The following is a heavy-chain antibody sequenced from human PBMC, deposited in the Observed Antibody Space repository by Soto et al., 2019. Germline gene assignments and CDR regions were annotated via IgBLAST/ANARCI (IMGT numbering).Heavy chain of an antibody. CDR3: ARTPNNVRAAVSGMDV. J-gene: IGHJ6*02. D-gene: IGHD2-8*01. Sequence: QVQLVQSGAEVKKPGASVKVSCKASGYTFTNYYIHWVRQAPGQGLEWMGWINPDSGGTNYAQKFQDWVTMTRDTSINTAYMELSRLRSDDTAVYYCARTPNNVRAAVSGMDVWGQGTTVTVSS. CDR1: GYTFTNYY. CDR2: INPDSGGT. V-gene: IGHV1-2*04.